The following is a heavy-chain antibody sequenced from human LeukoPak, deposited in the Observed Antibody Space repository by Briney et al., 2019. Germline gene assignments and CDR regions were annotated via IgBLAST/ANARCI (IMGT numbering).Heavy chain of an antibody. Sequence: SETLSLTCAVYGGSFSGYYWSWIRQPPGKGLEWIGEINHSGSTNYNPSLKSRVTISVDTSKNQFSLKLSSVTAADTAVYYCAGVRTGYYSRWGQGTLVTVSS. CDR3: AGVRTGYYSR. CDR2: INHSGST. V-gene: IGHV4-34*01. J-gene: IGHJ4*02. D-gene: IGHD3-22*01. CDR1: GGSFSGYY.